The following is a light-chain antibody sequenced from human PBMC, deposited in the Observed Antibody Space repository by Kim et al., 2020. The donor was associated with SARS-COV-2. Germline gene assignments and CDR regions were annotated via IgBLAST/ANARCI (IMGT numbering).Light chain of an antibody. CDR2: GAS. CDR3: QQYSSSPAT. J-gene: IGKJ1*01. Sequence: SPGERAPLPCRASRSVSSNYIAWYQQKPGQAPRLLIYGASSRATGIPDRFSGSGSGTDFTLTITRLEPEDFAVYYCQQYSSSPATFGQGTKVDIK. V-gene: IGKV3-20*01. CDR1: RSVSSNY.